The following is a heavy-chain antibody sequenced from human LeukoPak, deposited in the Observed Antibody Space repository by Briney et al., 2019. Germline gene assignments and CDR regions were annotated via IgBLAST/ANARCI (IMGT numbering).Heavy chain of an antibody. CDR3: ARDGKGSTFDY. CDR2: ISNSGSSI. D-gene: IGHD4-23*01. J-gene: IGHJ4*02. V-gene: IGHV3-11*04. Sequence: GGSLRLSCAASGFTFSDYYMSWIRQAPGKGLEWVSYISNSGSSIYYADSAKGRFTISRDNVKNSLYLQMNSLRAEDTAVYYCARDGKGSTFDYWGQGTLVTVSS. CDR1: GFTFSDYY.